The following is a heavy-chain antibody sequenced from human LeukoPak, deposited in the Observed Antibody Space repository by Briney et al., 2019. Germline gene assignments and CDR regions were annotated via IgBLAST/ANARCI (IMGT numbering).Heavy chain of an antibody. Sequence: ASVKVSCKASGGTFCSSAISWVRQAPGQGLEWMGRIIPIFGIANYAQKFQGRVTITADKSTSTAYMELSSLRSEDTAVYYCARVAEYDSSGYRFDYWGQGTLVTVSS. CDR2: IIPIFGIA. CDR3: ARVAEYDSSGYRFDY. J-gene: IGHJ4*02. D-gene: IGHD3-22*01. CDR1: GGTFCSSA. V-gene: IGHV1-69*04.